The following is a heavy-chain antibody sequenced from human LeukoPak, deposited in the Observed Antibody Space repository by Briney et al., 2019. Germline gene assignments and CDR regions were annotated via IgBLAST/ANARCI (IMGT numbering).Heavy chain of an antibody. CDR2: IYYTGST. V-gene: IGHV4-59*01. J-gene: IGHJ6*03. CDR3: ARETSQKGAHYMDV. CDR1: GGSISSYY. Sequence: SETLSLTCTISGGSISSYYWSWIRQPPGKGLEWIGYIYYTGSTNHNPSLKSRVTISVDTSKNQFSLKLSSVTAADTAVYYCARETSQKGAHYMDVWGKGTTVTISS. D-gene: IGHD3-16*01.